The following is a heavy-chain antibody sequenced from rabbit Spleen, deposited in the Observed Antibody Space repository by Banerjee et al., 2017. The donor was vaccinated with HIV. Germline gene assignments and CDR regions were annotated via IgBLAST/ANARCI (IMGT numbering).Heavy chain of an antibody. CDR2: IYAAKGST. Sequence: QQQLEESGGGLVKPGGTLTLSCKASGIDFTNYYITWVRQAPGKGLEWIGIIYAAKGSTDYASWVNGRFTISSDNAQSTVDLKMTSLTAADTATYFCARDGAGGSYFALWGQGTLVTVS. CDR1: GIDFTNYY. D-gene: IGHD8-1*01. V-gene: IGHV1S43*01. J-gene: IGHJ3*01. CDR3: ARDGAGGSYFAL.